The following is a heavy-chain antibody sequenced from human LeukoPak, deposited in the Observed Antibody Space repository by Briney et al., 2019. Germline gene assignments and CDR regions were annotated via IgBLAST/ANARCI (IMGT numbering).Heavy chain of an antibody. CDR3: ACNIAVAGKGKYYYMDV. CDR1: GGSISSYY. CDR2: IYYSGST. Sequence: PSETLSLTCTVSGGSISSYYWSWIRQPPGKGLEWIGYIYYSGSTNYNPSLKSRVTISVDTSKNQFSLRLSSVTAADTAVYYCACNIAVAGKGKYYYMDVWGKGTTVTVSS. D-gene: IGHD6-19*01. V-gene: IGHV4-59*01. J-gene: IGHJ6*03.